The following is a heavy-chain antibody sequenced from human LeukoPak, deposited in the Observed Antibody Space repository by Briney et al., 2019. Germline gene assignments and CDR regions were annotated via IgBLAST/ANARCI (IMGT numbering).Heavy chain of an antibody. Sequence: PGGTLRLSCAASGFTFSSYWMHGVRQAPGKGLVWVSFINSDGDSPSYEDSVKGRFTISRDNAKNTLYLQMNSLRAEDTAVYYCGIYGFDAFDIWGHGTMVTVSS. CDR1: GFTFSSYW. CDR3: GIYGFDAFDI. D-gene: IGHD3-10*01. J-gene: IGHJ3*02. V-gene: IGHV3-74*01. CDR2: INSDGDSP.